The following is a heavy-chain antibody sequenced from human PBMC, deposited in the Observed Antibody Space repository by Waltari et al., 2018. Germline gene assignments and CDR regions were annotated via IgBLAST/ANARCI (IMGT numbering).Heavy chain of an antibody. CDR2: INHSGST. D-gene: IGHD6-13*01. CDR3: ARGRGSSWYYYYYYMDV. Sequence: QVQLQQWGAGLLKPSETLSLTCAVSGGSFSGYYWNWIRQPPGKGLEWIGEINHSGSTNYNPSLKSRVTISVDTSKNQFSLKLSSVTAADTAVYYCARGRGSSWYYYYYYMDVWGKGTTVTVSS. V-gene: IGHV4-34*01. CDR1: GGSFSGYY. J-gene: IGHJ6*03.